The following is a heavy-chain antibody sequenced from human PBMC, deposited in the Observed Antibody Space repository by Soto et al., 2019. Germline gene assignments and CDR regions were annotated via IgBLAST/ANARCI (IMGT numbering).Heavy chain of an antibody. CDR3: ARITGRHLDY. D-gene: IGHD1-20*01. CDR2: IDYSGTA. V-gene: IGHV4-39*01. J-gene: IGHJ4*02. Sequence: SETLSLTCTVSSGSISVTNVFWGWVRQPPGKGLEWIGNIDYSGTAYFSPSLATRVTFHVDTSKNQFSLTLYSVTAADTAVYYCARITGRHLDYWGQGILVTVS. CDR1: SGSISVTNVF.